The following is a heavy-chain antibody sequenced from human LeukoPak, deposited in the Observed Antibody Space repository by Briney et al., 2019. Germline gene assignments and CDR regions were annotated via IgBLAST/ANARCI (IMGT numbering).Heavy chain of an antibody. Sequence: GGSLRLSCAASGFTFSSYEMSWVRQAPGKGLEWVSYISSSGSTIYYADSVKGRFTISRDNAKNSLYLQMNSLRAEDTAVYYCAREKALRVRGVIIRSDYWGQGTLVTVSS. D-gene: IGHD3-10*02. CDR1: GFTFSSYE. CDR3: AREKALRVRGVIIRSDY. CDR2: ISSSGSTI. V-gene: IGHV3-48*03. J-gene: IGHJ4*02.